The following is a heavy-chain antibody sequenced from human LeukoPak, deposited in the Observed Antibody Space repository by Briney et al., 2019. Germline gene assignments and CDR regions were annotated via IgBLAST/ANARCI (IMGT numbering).Heavy chain of an antibody. J-gene: IGHJ6*03. CDR3: ATDGYYYYYMDV. CDR2: IYYSGST. V-gene: IGHV4-59*12. Sequence: PSETLSLTCTVSGGSISSYYWSWIRQPPGKGLEWIGYIYYSGSTNYNPSLKSRVTISLDTSKNQFSLRLNSVTAADTAVYYCATDGYYYYYMDVWGKGTTVTVSS. CDR1: GGSISSYY.